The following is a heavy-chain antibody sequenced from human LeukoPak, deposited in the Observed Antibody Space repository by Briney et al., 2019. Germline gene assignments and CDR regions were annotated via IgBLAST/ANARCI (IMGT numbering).Heavy chain of an antibody. V-gene: IGHV1-8*01. Sequence: GASVKVSCKASGYTFTSYDINWVRQATGQGLEWMGWMNPNSGNTGYAQKFQGRITITRNTSISTAYMELSSLRSEDTAVYYCARFGGEGYYYYYMDVWGKGTTVTVSS. CDR2: MNPNSGNT. J-gene: IGHJ6*03. CDR3: ARFGGEGYYYYYMDV. CDR1: GYTFTSYD. D-gene: IGHD4-23*01.